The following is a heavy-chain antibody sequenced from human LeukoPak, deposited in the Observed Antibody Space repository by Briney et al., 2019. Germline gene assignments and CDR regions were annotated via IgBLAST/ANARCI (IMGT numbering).Heavy chain of an antibody. V-gene: IGHV5-51*01. Sequence: GESLKISCKGSGYIFTTYWIAWVRQMPGKGLEWMGIIYPPDSDTRYGRSFQGQVTISVDESITTAYLQWSSLKASDTAMYYCARSSSYSPYYFDSWGQGTLVTVSS. CDR2: IYPPDSDT. CDR3: ARSSSYSPYYFDS. J-gene: IGHJ4*02. CDR1: GYIFTTYW. D-gene: IGHD3-22*01.